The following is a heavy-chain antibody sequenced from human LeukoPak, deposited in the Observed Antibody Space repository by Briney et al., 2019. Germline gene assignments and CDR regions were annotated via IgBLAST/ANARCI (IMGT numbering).Heavy chain of an antibody. V-gene: IGHV4-59*01. CDR2: IYYSGST. D-gene: IGHD3-10*01. CDR1: GGPISSYY. Sequence: SETLSLTCTVSGGPISSYYWSWIRQPPGKGLEWVGYIYYSGSTNYNPSLKSRVTISVDTSKNQFSLKLSSVTAADTAVYYCARGPLGELFDYWGQGTLVTVSS. J-gene: IGHJ4*02. CDR3: ARGPLGELFDY.